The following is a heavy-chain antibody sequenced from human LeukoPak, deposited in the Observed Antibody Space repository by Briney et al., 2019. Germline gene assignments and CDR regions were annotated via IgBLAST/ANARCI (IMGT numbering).Heavy chain of an antibody. D-gene: IGHD3-22*01. CDR1: GGSISSGGYY. V-gene: IGHV4-30-2*01. J-gene: IGHJ4*02. CDR2: IYHSGST. CDR3: ARLDSSGFIFDY. Sequence: PSETLSLTCTVSGGSISSGGYYWSWIRQPPGKGLEWIGYIYHSGSTYYNPSLKSRVTISVDRSKNQFSLKLSSVTAADTAVYYCARLDSSGFIFDYWGQGTLVTVSS.